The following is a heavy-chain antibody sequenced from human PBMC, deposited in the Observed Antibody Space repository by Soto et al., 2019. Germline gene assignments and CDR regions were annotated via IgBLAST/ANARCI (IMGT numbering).Heavy chain of an antibody. CDR1: GLTFSAYA. J-gene: IGHJ4*02. Sequence: QVQLVESGGGVVQPGRSLRLSCAASGLTFSAYALHWVRQAPGKGLEWVAITSCDGNNKDYPDSVKGRFTISRDNSESTLYLQINSLSIDDTAVYYCATTRDYCRTNCYREFDYWGQGTLVTVSS. V-gene: IGHV3-30-3*01. CDR3: ATTRDYCRTNCYREFDY. D-gene: IGHD2-2*01. CDR2: TSCDGNNK.